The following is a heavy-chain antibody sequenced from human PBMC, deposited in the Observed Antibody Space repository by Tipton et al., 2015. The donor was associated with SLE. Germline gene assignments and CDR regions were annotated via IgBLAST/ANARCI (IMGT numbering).Heavy chain of an antibody. V-gene: IGHV3-30*02. CDR3: AKGGIFGVVIPAPDY. D-gene: IGHD3-3*01. CDR2: IRYDGSNK. CDR1: GFTFSSYG. Sequence: SLRLSCAASGFTFSSYGMHWVRQAPGKGLEWVAFIRYDGSNKYYADSVKGRFTISRDNSKNTLYLQMNSLRAEDTAVYYCAKGGIFGVVIPAPDYWGQGTLVTVSS. J-gene: IGHJ4*02.